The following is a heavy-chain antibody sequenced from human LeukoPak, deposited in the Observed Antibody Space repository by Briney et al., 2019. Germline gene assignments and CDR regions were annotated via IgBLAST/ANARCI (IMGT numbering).Heavy chain of an antibody. J-gene: IGHJ4*02. CDR2: ISSNGGST. V-gene: IGHV3-64*04. D-gene: IGHD3-16*01. CDR1: GFTFSSYA. Sequence: GGSLRLSCSASGFTFSSYAMHWVRQAPGKGLEYVSAISSNGGSTYYADSVKGRFTISRDNSKNTLFLQMDSLRVEDTAVHYCAKVTGGDMITYGGVDYWGQGTLVTVSS. CDR3: AKVTGGDMITYGGVDY.